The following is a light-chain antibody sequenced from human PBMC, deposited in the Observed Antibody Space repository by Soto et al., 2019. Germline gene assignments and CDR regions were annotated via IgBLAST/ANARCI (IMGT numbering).Light chain of an antibody. CDR2: AAS. CDR3: QQSYSTLSIS. J-gene: IGKJ5*01. V-gene: IGKV1-39*01. CDR1: ESISRH. Sequence: DIQMTQSPSSLSASVGDRVTITCRASESISRHLNWYQQKPGKAPNLLIYAASTLQNGVPSRFXGSGSGTDFTLTISSLQPEDFAPYYCQQSYSTLSISFGQGTRLEIK.